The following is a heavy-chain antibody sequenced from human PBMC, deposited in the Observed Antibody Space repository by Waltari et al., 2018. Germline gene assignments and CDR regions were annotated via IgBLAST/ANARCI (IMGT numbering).Heavy chain of an antibody. CDR2: IYYSGST. D-gene: IGHD1-26*01. J-gene: IGHJ4*02. CDR1: GGSISSSNYY. Sequence: QLQLQESGPGLVKPSETLSLTCTVSGGSISSSNYYWGWIRQPPGKGLEGIGNIYYSGSTYYNPSLKSRVTIYIDTSKNQFSLKLSSVTAADTAVYFCARLDSRSGSYYFDYWGQGTLVTVSS. V-gene: IGHV4-39*01. CDR3: ARLDSRSGSYYFDY.